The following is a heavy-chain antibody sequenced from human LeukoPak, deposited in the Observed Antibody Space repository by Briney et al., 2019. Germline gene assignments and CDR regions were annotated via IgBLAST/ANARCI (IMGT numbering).Heavy chain of an antibody. CDR2: INHSGST. CDR3: ARDLGSSGWPAFDY. Sequence: SETLSLTCAVYGGSFSGYYWSWIRQPPGKGLEWIGEINHSGSTNYNPSLKSRVTISVDTSKNQFSLKLSSVTAADTAVYYCARDLGSSGWPAFDYWGQGTLVTVSS. V-gene: IGHV4-34*01. J-gene: IGHJ4*02. D-gene: IGHD6-19*01. CDR1: GGSFSGYY.